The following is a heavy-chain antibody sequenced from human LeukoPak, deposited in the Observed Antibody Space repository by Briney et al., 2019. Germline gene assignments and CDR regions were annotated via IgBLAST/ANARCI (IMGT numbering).Heavy chain of an antibody. CDR2: INHSGST. CDR3: ARKGSGWYLKYFQH. Sequence: SETLSLTCAVYGGSFSGYYWSWIRQPPGKGLEWIGEINHSGSTNYNPSLKSRVTISVDTSKNQFSLKLSSVTAADTAVYYCARKGSGWYLKYFQHWGQGTLVTVFS. CDR1: GGSFSGYY. J-gene: IGHJ1*01. D-gene: IGHD6-19*01. V-gene: IGHV4-34*01.